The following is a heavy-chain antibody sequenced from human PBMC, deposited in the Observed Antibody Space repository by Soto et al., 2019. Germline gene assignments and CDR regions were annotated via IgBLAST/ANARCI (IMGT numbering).Heavy chain of an antibody. CDR1: GFTFSPFW. J-gene: IGHJ4*02. D-gene: IGHD6-13*01. CDR2: ISGSDGST. CDR3: ARRSSSWYFDY. Sequence: HPGGSLRLSCVASGFTFSPFWMSWVRQAPGKGLVWVSVISGSDGSTYYADSVKGRFTISRDNSKNTLNLQMNSLRAEDTAVYYCARRSSSWYFDYWGQGTLVTVSS. V-gene: IGHV3-23*01.